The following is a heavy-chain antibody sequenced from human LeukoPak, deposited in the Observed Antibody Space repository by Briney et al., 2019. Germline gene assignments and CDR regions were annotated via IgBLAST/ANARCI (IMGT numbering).Heavy chain of an antibody. Sequence: GGALRLSCAASGFTFSSYSMNWVRQATGKGLEGVSSISRRSSYIYYADSVKGRFNISRDNAKNSLYLQMNSLRAEDTAVYYCARRHSSSWYSHFDYWGQGTLVTVSS. V-gene: IGHV3-21*01. CDR3: ARRHSSSWYSHFDY. D-gene: IGHD6-13*01. J-gene: IGHJ4*02. CDR2: ISRRSSYI. CDR1: GFTFSSYS.